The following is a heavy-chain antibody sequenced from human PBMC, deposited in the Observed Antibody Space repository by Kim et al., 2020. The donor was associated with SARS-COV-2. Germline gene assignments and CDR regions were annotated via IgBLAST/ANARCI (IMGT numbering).Heavy chain of an antibody. CDR3: ASFLLRAYYYYGMDV. CDR1: GGTFSSYA. Sequence: SVKVSCKASGGTFSSYAISWVRQAPGQGLEWMGRIIPILGIANYAQKFQGRVTITADKSTSTAYMELSSLRSEDTAVYYCASFLLRAYYYYGMDVWGQGTTVTVSS. J-gene: IGHJ6*02. CDR2: IIPILGIA. V-gene: IGHV1-69*04. D-gene: IGHD2-15*01.